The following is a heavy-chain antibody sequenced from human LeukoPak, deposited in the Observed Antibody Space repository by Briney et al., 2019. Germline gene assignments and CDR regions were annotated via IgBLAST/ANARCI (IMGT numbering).Heavy chain of an antibody. D-gene: IGHD3-16*02. CDR1: GYTLTELS. CDR2: FDPEDGET. Sequence: ASVKVSCKVSGYTLTELSMHWVRQAPGKELEWMGGFDPEDGETIYAQKFQGRVTMTEDTSTDTAYMELSSLRSEDTAVYYCAVYPLRLGELSMSLSDAFDIWGQGTMVTVSS. CDR3: AVYPLRLGELSMSLSDAFDI. J-gene: IGHJ3*02. V-gene: IGHV1-24*01.